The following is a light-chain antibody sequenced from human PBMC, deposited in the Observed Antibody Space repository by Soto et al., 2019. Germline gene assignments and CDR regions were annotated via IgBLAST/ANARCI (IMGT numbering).Light chain of an antibody. CDR3: QQYENLPT. J-gene: IGKJ5*01. Sequence: DIQMTHSPSSLSAAVGGRVTITGQASQNINNYLNRYQQKPGGAPKLLIYDASNLEAGVPSRFRGSGSGTDFTFTISRLQTEDIATYYCQQYENLPTFGQGTRLEI. CDR1: QNINNY. V-gene: IGKV1-33*01. CDR2: DAS.